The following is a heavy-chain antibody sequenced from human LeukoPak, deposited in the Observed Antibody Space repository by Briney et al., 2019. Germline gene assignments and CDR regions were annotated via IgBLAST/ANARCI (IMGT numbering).Heavy chain of an antibody. J-gene: IGHJ4*02. CDR3: ARGVEPLAANTWAY. Sequence: PGRSLRLSCAASGLTVITNDMTWVRQAPGKGLEWVSVLYSDGNTKYADSVQGRFTISRDNSKNTLYLEMNSLSPDDTAVYYCARGVEPLAANTWAYWGKGTLVTVSS. CDR1: GLTVITND. V-gene: IGHV3-53*01. CDR2: LYSDGNT. D-gene: IGHD1-14*01.